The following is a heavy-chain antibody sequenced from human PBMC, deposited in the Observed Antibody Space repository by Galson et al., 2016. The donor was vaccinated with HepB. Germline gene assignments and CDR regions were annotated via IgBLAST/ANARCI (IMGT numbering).Heavy chain of an antibody. Sequence: SLRLSCAASEFTYSSYSMNWVRQAPGKGLEWVSYISSRSGTIYYADSVKGRFTISRDNAKNSLYLQMNSLRVDDTAVYYCARDRRGSGWYNDYWGQGTLVTVSS. D-gene: IGHD6-19*01. CDR1: EFTYSSYS. CDR2: ISSRSGTI. V-gene: IGHV3-48*04. CDR3: ARDRRGSGWYNDY. J-gene: IGHJ4*02.